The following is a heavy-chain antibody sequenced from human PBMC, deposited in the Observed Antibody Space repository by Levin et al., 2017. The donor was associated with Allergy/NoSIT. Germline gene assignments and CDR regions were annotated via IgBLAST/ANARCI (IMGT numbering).Heavy chain of an antibody. CDR1: GFTFSSYG. CDR3: ARGIFGGVFDL. V-gene: IGHV3-33*01. D-gene: IGHD3-10*01. CDR2: IWYDGSNK. J-gene: IGHJ2*01. Sequence: GGSLRLSCAASGFTFSSYGMHWVRQAPGKGLEWVAVIWYDGSNKYYADSVKGRFTISRDNSKNTLYLQMNSLRAEDTAAYYCARGIFGGVFDLWGRGTLVTVSS.